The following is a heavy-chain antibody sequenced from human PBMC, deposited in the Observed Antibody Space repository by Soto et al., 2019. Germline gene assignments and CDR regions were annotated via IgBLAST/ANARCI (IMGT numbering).Heavy chain of an antibody. J-gene: IGHJ6*02. D-gene: IGHD1-26*01. CDR1: GGSVSSSQW. V-gene: IGHV4-4*02. CDR2: IYHIGST. Sequence: SETLSLTCAVSGGSVSSSQWWTWVRQAPGKGLEWLGEIYHIGSTKYNPALKSRVSISVDTSKNLFSLKLSSVTAADTAVYYCARHPVGVGGLDVWGQGTSVTVSS. CDR3: ARHPVGVGGLDV.